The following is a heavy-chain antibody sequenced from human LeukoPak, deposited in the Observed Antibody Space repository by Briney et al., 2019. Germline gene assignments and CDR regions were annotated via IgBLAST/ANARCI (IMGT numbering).Heavy chain of an antibody. Sequence: SETLSLTCTVSGGSISSYYWNWIRQPPGKGLEWIGYIYYSGSTNYNPSLKSRVTISVDTSKNQFSLRLSSVTVADTAVYYCARGLPLDTSTVTNRKKFNERHFFDYWGQGTLVTVSS. CDR3: ARGLPLDTSTVTNRKKFNERHFFDY. J-gene: IGHJ4*02. CDR1: GGSISSYY. D-gene: IGHD4-17*01. V-gene: IGHV4-59*12. CDR2: IYYSGST.